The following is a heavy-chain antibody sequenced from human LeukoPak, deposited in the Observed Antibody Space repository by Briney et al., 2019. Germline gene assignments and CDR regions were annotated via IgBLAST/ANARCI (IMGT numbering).Heavy chain of an antibody. CDR2: IYYSGIT. J-gene: IGHJ5*02. CDR3: ARGVNWIDP. V-gene: IGHV4-39*07. CDR1: GGSISSSSNY. D-gene: IGHD6-13*01. Sequence: SETLSLTCTVSGGSISSSSNYWGWIRQPPGKGLEWIGSIYYSGITNYNPALKSRVTISIDTSKNQFSLKLSSVTAADTAVYYCARGVNWIDPWGQGTLVTVSS.